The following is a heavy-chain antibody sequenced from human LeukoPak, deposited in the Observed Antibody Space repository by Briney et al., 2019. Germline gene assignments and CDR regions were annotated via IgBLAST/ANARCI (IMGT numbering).Heavy chain of an antibody. J-gene: IGHJ5*02. D-gene: IGHD2-2*01. CDR1: GITFSSYA. CDR2: ITGSGGST. Sequence: GGSLRLSCAASGITFSSYAMSWVRQAPGKGLEWVSSITGSGGSTYYADSVKGRFTISRDNSKNTLYLQMNSLRAEDTAVYYCARGIVVVPAAKERTGNWFDPWGQGTLVTVSS. V-gene: IGHV3-23*01. CDR3: ARGIVVVPAAKERTGNWFDP.